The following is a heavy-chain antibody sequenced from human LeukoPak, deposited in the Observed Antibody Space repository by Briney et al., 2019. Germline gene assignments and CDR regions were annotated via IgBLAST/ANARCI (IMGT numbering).Heavy chain of an antibody. J-gene: IGHJ4*02. CDR3: AYSNYVFSFDF. Sequence: PGGSLRLSCAASGFTFSSYAMSWVRQAPGKGLEWVSTISGSGGNTYYADSVKGRFTISRDSSKNTLYLQMNSLRAEDTAVYYCAYSNYVFSFDFWGQGTLVTVSS. CDR2: ISGSGGNT. D-gene: IGHD1-7*01. V-gene: IGHV3-23*01. CDR1: GFTFSSYA.